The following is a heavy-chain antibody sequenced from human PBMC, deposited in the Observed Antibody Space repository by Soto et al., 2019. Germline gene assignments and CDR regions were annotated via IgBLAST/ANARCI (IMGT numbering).Heavy chain of an antibody. D-gene: IGHD3-22*01. Sequence: QVQLVQSGAEVRKPVSSVKVSCKASGGTFSRHAISWVRQAPGQGLELMGGIIPIFGTANHAQKFQGRVTIIADEATSTDYMEVSSLRSEDTAMYYCARGWGYDSNDYYYAYWGQGTLVIVSS. V-gene: IGHV1-69*01. CDR1: GGTFSRHA. CDR2: IIPIFGTA. J-gene: IGHJ4*02. CDR3: ARGWGYDSNDYYYAY.